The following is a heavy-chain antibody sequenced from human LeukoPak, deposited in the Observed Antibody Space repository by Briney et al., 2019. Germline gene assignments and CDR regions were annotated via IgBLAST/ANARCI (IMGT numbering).Heavy chain of an antibody. Sequence: PGGSLRLSCAASGFTFSNAWMSWVRQAPGKGLEWVGCIKSKTDGGTTDYAAPVKGRFTISRDDSKNTLYLQMNSLKTEDTAVYYCTTESQWLVGRAYYFDYWGQGTLVTVSS. CDR2: IKSKTDGGTT. CDR3: TTESQWLVGRAYYFDY. CDR1: GFTFSNAW. D-gene: IGHD6-19*01. J-gene: IGHJ4*02. V-gene: IGHV3-15*01.